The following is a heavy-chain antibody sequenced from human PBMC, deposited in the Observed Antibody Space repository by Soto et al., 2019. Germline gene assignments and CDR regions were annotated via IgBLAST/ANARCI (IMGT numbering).Heavy chain of an antibody. J-gene: IGHJ6*02. D-gene: IGHD6-13*01. CDR2: IDPSDSYT. V-gene: IGHV5-10-1*01. CDR3: ASLSIAAAGGDYYYYGMDV. CDR1: GYSFTSYW. Sequence: PGESLKISCKGSGYSFTSYWISWVRQMPGKGLEWMGRIDPSDSYTNYSPSFQGHVTISADKSISTAYLQWSSLKASDTAMYYCASLSIAAAGGDYYYYGMDVWGQGTTVTVSS.